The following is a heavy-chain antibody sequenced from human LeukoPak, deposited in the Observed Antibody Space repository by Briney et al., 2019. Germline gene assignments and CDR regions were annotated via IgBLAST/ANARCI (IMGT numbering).Heavy chain of an antibody. V-gene: IGHV5-51*01. Sequence: GESLKISCRGAGYSFTSYWVGWVRQMPGKGLEWMGSIYPGDSDTRYSPSFQGQVTISADKSINTAYLQWSSLKASDTAMYYCARQEDHGDYVYWGQGTLVTVSS. CDR2: IYPGDSDT. CDR1: GYSFTSYW. D-gene: IGHD4-17*01. CDR3: ARQEDHGDYVY. J-gene: IGHJ4*02.